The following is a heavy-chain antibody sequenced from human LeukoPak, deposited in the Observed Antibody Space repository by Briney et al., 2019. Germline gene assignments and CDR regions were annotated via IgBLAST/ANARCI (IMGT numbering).Heavy chain of an antibody. J-gene: IGHJ4*02. Sequence: SETLSLTCTVSGYSISSGYYWGWIRQPPGKGLEWIGSIYHSGRTYYSPSLKSRVTISVDTSKNQFSLKLSSVTAADTAVYYCARVPTVTFFDYWGQGTLVTVSS. CDR2: IYHSGRT. CDR3: ARVPTVTFFDY. V-gene: IGHV4-38-2*02. CDR1: GYSISSGYY. D-gene: IGHD4-17*01.